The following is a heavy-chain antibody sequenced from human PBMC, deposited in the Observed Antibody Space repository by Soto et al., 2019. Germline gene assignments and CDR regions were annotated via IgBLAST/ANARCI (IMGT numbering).Heavy chain of an antibody. D-gene: IGHD6-13*01. Sequence: QVQLVESGGGVVQPGRSLRLSCAASGFTFSSYGMHWVRQAPGKGLEWVAVISYDGSNKYYADSVKGRFTISRDNSKNTLYLQMNSLRAEDTAVYYCAKDLGAGSSWYATYDAFDIGGQGTMVTVSA. CDR3: AKDLGAGSSWYATYDAFDI. CDR2: ISYDGSNK. J-gene: IGHJ3*02. V-gene: IGHV3-30*18. CDR1: GFTFSSYG.